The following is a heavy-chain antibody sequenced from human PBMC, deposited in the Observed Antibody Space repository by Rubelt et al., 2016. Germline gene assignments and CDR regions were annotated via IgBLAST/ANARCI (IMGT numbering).Heavy chain of an antibody. CDR2: IWYDGSNK. V-gene: IGHV3-33*01. CDR3: ARSGVGTTTLNWFDP. D-gene: IGHD1-26*01. J-gene: IGHJ5*02. CDR1: GFTFSNYG. Sequence: GFTFSNYGIHWVRQSPVKGLEWVAVIWYDGSNKYYADSVKGRFTISRDDAKNPLYLQMNSLRTEDTAVYFCARSGVGTTTLNWFDPWGQGSLVTVSS.